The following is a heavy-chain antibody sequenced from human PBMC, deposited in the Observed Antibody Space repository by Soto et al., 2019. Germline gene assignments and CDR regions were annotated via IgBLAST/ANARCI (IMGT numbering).Heavy chain of an antibody. CDR1: GYTFTSYA. CDR2: INAGNGTP. D-gene: IGHD4-17*01. J-gene: IGHJ4*02. Sequence: QVQLVQSGAEEKKPGASVKVSCKASGYTFTSYAMHWVRQAPGQRLEWMGWINAGNGTPKYSQKFQGSVTITRDTSASTTYMELSSLRSEDTAVYYCASESYGGEFDYWGQGTLVTVSS. CDR3: ASESYGGEFDY. V-gene: IGHV1-3*05.